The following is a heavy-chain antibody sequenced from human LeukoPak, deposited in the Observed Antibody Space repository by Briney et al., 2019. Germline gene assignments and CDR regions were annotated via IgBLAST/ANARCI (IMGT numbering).Heavy chain of an antibody. CDR3: ARGGWEPGGGVDY. Sequence: GGSLRLSCAASGFTVSSNYMSWVRQAPGKGLEWVSVTYSGGSTYYADCVKGRFTISRGNSKNTLYLQMNSLRAEDTAVYYCARGGWEPGGGVDYWGQGTLVAVSS. V-gene: IGHV3-66*01. D-gene: IGHD1-26*01. J-gene: IGHJ4*02. CDR1: GFTVSSNY. CDR2: TYSGGST.